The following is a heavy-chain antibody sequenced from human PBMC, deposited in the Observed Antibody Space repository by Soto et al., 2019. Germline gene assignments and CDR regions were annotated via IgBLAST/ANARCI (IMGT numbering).Heavy chain of an antibody. V-gene: IGHV3-33*06. Sequence: GRYLRLSCAAAGFTFGAYDMQWVRLAPGRGLEWVAAIWYDGSNKQYADSVKGRFTISRDNSTNTLYLQMNRLRPEDTGVYYCAKVTFSGDYYYFYGMDVWGQGTT. CDR3: AKVTFSGDYYYFYGMDV. J-gene: IGHJ6*02. CDR2: IWYDGSNK. D-gene: IGHD1-26*01. CDR1: GFTFGAYD.